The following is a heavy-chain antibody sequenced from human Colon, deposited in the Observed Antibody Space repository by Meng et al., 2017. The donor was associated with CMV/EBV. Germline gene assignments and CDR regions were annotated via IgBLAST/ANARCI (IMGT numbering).Heavy chain of an antibody. D-gene: IGHD6-13*01. CDR1: GFTFSAYG. V-gene: IGHV3-30*02. Sequence: GESLKISCTASGFTFSAYGMHWVRQTRDTGLEWVAYIRHVATDKYYVDSVKGRFTISRDNSKNTVYLQMNSLRPDDTAVYYCARGRGRAGQVDPGFSGYYDHWGQGTTVTVSS. CDR2: IRHVATDK. J-gene: IGHJ4*03. CDR3: ARGRGRAGQVDPGFSGYYDH.